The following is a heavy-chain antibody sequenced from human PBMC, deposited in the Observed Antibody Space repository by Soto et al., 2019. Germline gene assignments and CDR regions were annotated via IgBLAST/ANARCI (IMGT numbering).Heavy chain of an antibody. V-gene: IGHV3-48*03. CDR2: ISSSGSTI. CDR1: GFTFSSYE. CDR3: ERDHKGGYYYYGMDV. J-gene: IGHJ6*02. Sequence: GGSLRLSCAASGFTFSSYEMNWVRQAPGKGLEWVSYISSSGSTIYYADSVKGRFTISRDNAKNSLYLQMNSLRAEDTAVYYCERDHKGGYYYYGMDVSGQGTTVTVSS.